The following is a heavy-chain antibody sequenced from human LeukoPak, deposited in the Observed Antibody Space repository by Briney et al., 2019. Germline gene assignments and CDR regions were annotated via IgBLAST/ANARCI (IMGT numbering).Heavy chain of an antibody. D-gene: IGHD5-18*01. CDR3: ARGGYSYAWGNWFDP. CDR1: GGTFSSYA. Sequence: SVKVSCKASGGTFSSYAISWVRQAPGQGLEWMGGIIPIFGTADYAQKFQGRVTITADESTSTAYMELSSLRSEDTAVYYCARGGYSYAWGNWFDPWGQGTLVTVSS. CDR2: IIPIFGTA. V-gene: IGHV1-69*13. J-gene: IGHJ5*02.